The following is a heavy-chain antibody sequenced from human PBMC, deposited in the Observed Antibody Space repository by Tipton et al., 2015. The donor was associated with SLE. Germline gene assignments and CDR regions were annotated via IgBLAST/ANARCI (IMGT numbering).Heavy chain of an antibody. D-gene: IGHD6-6*01. Sequence: TLSLTCTVSGDSISDGDYYWSWIRQPPGKGLEWIGSIYSSGTTYYNPSLKSRVSMSLDMSKNQFSMRLNSVTAADTAMYFCVEYPISPVPFRHWGQGTLVTMSS. J-gene: IGHJ1*01. CDR2: IYSSGTT. CDR3: VEYPISPVPFRH. CDR1: GDSISDGDYY. V-gene: IGHV4-39*07.